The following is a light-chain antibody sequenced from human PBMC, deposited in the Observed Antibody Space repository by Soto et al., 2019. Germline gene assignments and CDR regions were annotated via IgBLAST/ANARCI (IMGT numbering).Light chain of an antibody. J-gene: IGKJ1*01. CDR2: DAS. CDR3: QQFYNYPRT. CDR1: QDIGTY. V-gene: IGKV1-8*01. Sequence: SFSASTGGRGSITRRATQDIGTYLAWYQQIPGKAPKLLIYDASTLQTGVPSRFSGSGSGTDFTLTISYLQSEDFGTYYCQQFYNYPRTFGQGTKVDI.